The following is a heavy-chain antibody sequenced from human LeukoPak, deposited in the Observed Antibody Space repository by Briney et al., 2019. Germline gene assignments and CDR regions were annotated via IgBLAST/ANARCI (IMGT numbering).Heavy chain of an antibody. CDR1: GGSISSYY. J-gene: IGHJ5*02. D-gene: IGHD5-24*01. V-gene: IGHV4-4*07. CDR3: ARGPVGKRWLQSGSRFDP. CDR2: IYTSGST. Sequence: PSETLSLTCTVSGGSISSYYWSWIRQPAGKGLEWIGRIYTSGSTNYNPSLKSRVTMSVDTSKNQFSLKLSSVTAADTAVYYCARGPVGKRWLQSGSRFDPWGQGTLVTVSS.